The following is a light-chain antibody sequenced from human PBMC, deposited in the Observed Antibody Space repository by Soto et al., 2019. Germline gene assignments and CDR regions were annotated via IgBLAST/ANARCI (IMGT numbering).Light chain of an antibody. V-gene: IGKV1-39*01. CDR3: QQSYSTPYT. J-gene: IGKJ2*01. Sequence: DIRMTQSPSSLSASVEDRVTITCRASQRISSYLNWYQQKPGKAPKLLIYAASSLQSGVPSRFSGSGSGTNFTLTISSLQPEDFATYYCQQSYSTPYTFGQGTKLEIK. CDR2: AAS. CDR1: QRISSY.